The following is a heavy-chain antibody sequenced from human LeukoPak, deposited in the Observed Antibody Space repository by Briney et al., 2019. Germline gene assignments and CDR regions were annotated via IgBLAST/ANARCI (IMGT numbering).Heavy chain of an antibody. CDR3: TRSEYTYYYDGSGYLIDY. V-gene: IGHV3-49*04. J-gene: IGHJ4*02. Sequence: GRSLRLSRTASGFTFGDYALTWVRQAPGEGLEWLGFIRSKTYGGTTELAASVEGRFTISRDDSKSIAYLQMNSLKTEDTAVYYCTRSEYTYYYDGSGYLIDYWGQGTLVTVSS. D-gene: IGHD3-22*01. CDR2: IRSKTYGGTT. CDR1: GFTFGDYA.